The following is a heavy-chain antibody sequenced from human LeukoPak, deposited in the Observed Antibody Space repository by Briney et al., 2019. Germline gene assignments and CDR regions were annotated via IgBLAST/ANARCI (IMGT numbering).Heavy chain of an antibody. CDR1: GFTFGDYG. J-gene: IGHJ4*02. Sequence: GGSLRLSCTASGFTFGDYGMSWVRQAPGKGLEWVGFIRSKAYGGTTEYAASVKGRFTISRDDSKSIAYLQMNSLRTEDTAVYYCTRGGRIVVVVYADIFDFWGQGTLVTVSS. CDR3: TRGGRIVVVVYADIFDF. D-gene: IGHD2-8*01. V-gene: IGHV3-49*04. CDR2: IRSKAYGGTT.